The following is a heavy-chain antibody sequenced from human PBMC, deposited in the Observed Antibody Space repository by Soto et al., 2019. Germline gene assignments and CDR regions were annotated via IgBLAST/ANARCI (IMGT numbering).Heavy chain of an antibody. CDR2: IKSKTDGGTT. J-gene: IGHJ4*02. V-gene: IGHV3-15*07. CDR1: GFSFSDAW. CDR3: SRGRLSGHYNDH. D-gene: IGHD5-12*01. Sequence: EVQLVESGGGLVKPGESLGLSCAASGFSFSDAWMNWVRQAPGKGLEWVGRIKSKTDGGTTDYAAPVNGRFSISRDDSKSTLYLQMSSLNTDDTAVYYCSRGRLSGHYNDHWGRGTLVTVSS.